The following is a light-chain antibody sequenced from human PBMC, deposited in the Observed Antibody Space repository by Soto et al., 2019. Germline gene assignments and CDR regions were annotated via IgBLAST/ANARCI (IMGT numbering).Light chain of an antibody. CDR3: SSYTSSIPYV. Sequence: QSALTQPPSASGSPGQSVTISCTGTSSDIGGYNSVSWYQQHPGKAPRLMIYEVNKRPSGVSNRFSGSKSGNTASLTISGLQAEDEADYYCSSYTSSIPYVFGTGTKLTVL. J-gene: IGLJ1*01. V-gene: IGLV2-14*01. CDR1: SSDIGGYNS. CDR2: EVN.